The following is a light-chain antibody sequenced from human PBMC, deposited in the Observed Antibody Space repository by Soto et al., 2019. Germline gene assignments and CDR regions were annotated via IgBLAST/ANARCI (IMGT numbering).Light chain of an antibody. CDR3: QQHNNYSDT. J-gene: IGKJ2*01. CDR2: MAS. Sequence: DIQMTQSPSTLSASVGDRVTITWRASQSISSWLACYQQKPGKGPKLLIYMASSLKTEVPSRFSGSGSGTEFPLTISSLQPDDFATYYCQQHNNYSDTFGQGTKLEIK. CDR1: QSISSW. V-gene: IGKV1-5*03.